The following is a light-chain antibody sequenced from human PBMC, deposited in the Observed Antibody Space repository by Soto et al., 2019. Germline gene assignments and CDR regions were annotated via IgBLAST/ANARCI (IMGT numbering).Light chain of an antibody. V-gene: IGKV1-13*02. CDR1: QGISSA. J-gene: IGKJ5*01. CDR3: QQFNSYPKIT. Sequence: AIQLTQSPSSLSASVGDRVTITCRASQGISSALAWYQQKPGKAPKLLIYDASSLESGVPSRFSGSGSGTDFTLTISSLQPEDFATYYCQQFNSYPKITFGRGTRLEIK. CDR2: DAS.